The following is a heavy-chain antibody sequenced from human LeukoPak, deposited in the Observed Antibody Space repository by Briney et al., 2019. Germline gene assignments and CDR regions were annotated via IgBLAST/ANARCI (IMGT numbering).Heavy chain of an antibody. CDR2: IHDSGST. D-gene: IGHD5-24*01. V-gene: IGHV4-4*07. CDR1: GGSIIGYY. Sequence: SETLSLTCTVSGGSIIGYYWTWMRQPAGKGLQWIGRIHDSGSTYSNPSLKSRVTISLDESNNQFCLKLTSVTAADTAVYYCARGTEMTRIAGHYSFDHWGQGTLVSVSS. CDR3: ARGTEMTRIAGHYSFDH. J-gene: IGHJ4*02.